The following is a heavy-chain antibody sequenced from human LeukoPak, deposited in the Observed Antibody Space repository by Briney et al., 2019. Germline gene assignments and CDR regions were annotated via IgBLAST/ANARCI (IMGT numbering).Heavy chain of an antibody. V-gene: IGHV4-61*05. Sequence: SETLSLTCTVSGGSISSSSYYWSWLRQPPGKGLEWIGYISDSGSTTYNPSLKSRVTISVDTSKNQFSVKLSSVTAADTAVFYCARHGGSYTFDYWGQGTLVTVSS. CDR2: ISDSGST. D-gene: IGHD1-26*01. CDR1: GGSISSSSYY. CDR3: ARHGGSYTFDY. J-gene: IGHJ4*02.